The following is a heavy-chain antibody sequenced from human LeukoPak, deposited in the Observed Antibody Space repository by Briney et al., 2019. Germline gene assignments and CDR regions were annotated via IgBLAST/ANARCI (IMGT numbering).Heavy chain of an antibody. CDR3: ARIVTHDDHGDH. J-gene: IGHJ4*02. D-gene: IGHD1-26*01. CDR1: GDTFSSYA. V-gene: IGHV1-69*13. CDR2: IIPKFDMA. Sequence: SVKVSCKASGDTFSSYAIDWVRQAPGQGLEWMGGIIPKFDMASYAEEFQDRITITADESTSTAYMEPSSLRSDDTAVYYCARIVTHDDHGDHWGQGTLVTVSS.